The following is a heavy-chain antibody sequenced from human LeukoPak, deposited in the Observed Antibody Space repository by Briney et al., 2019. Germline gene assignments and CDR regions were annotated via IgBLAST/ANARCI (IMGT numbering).Heavy chain of an antibody. Sequence: GGSLRLSCSASGFTFSSFAMHWVRQAPGRGLEYVAAISRNGGSTYYADSVKGRFTISRDNSKSTLYLQMSSLRAEDTAVYLCVKDLRSDFMGVLSRYLSYWGQGTLVTVSS. V-gene: IGHV3-64D*09. CDR2: ISRNGGST. CDR3: VKDLRSDFMGVLSRYLSY. D-gene: IGHD2/OR15-2a*01. J-gene: IGHJ4*02. CDR1: GFTFSSFA.